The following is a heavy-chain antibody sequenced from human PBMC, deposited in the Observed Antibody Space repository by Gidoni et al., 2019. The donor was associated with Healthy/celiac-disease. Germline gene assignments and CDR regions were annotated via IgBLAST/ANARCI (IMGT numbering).Heavy chain of an antibody. V-gene: IGHV1-46*01. Sequence: QVQLVQSGAEVKKPGASVKVSCKASGYTFTSYYMHWVRQAPGQGLEWMGIINPSGGSTSYAQKFQGRVTMTRDTSTSTVYMELSSLRSEDTAVYYCARESLVEVAYYYYGMDVWGQGTTVTVSS. CDR1: GYTFTSYY. D-gene: IGHD2-15*01. J-gene: IGHJ6*02. CDR2: INPSGGST. CDR3: ARESLVEVAYYYYGMDV.